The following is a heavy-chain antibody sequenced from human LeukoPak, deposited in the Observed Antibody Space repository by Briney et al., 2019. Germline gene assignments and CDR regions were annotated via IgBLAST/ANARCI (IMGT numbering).Heavy chain of an antibody. J-gene: IGHJ6*04. CDR3: ARDIVLTGYRSRYGMDV. CDR2: IYYNGTT. Sequence: SETLSLTCTVSGGSISSYHWSWIRQPPGKGLEWIGYIYYNGTTKYNPSLKSRVTISVDTSKDQFSLKLSSVTAADTAVYYCARDIVLTGYRSRYGMDVWGKGTTVTVSS. CDR1: GGSISSYH. V-gene: IGHV4-59*01. D-gene: IGHD3-9*01.